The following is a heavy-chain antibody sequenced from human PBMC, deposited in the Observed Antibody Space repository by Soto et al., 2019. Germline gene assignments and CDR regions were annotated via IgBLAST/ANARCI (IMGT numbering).Heavy chain of an antibody. J-gene: IGHJ4*02. CDR2: ILNDASGH. D-gene: IGHD4-17*01. V-gene: IGHV3-33*01. CDR1: GFTFSRHG. CDR3: ARDDDYPDNGFDY. Sequence: QVQLVESGGGVVQPGTSLRLSSAASGFTFSRHGMHWVRQTPGKGLEWLAVILNDASGHWYADSVKGRFTISRDYLENTLYLQMNCPRLEYTAMYYCARDDDYPDNGFDYWGQGTLVTVSS.